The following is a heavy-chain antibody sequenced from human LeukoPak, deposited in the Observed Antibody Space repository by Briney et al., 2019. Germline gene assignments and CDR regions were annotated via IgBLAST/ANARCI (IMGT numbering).Heavy chain of an antibody. V-gene: IGHV3-64D*09. CDR2: ISTYGGST. CDR3: VKGFSGSSPGY. Sequence: GGSLRLSCSASGLMFNTYSMHWVRQAPGKRLEYVSAISTYGGSTYYADSLKGRFTISRDNSKNTLYLQMSSLRAEDTAVYYCVKGFSGSSPGYWGQGTLVTVSS. CDR1: GLMFNTYS. D-gene: IGHD1-26*01. J-gene: IGHJ4*02.